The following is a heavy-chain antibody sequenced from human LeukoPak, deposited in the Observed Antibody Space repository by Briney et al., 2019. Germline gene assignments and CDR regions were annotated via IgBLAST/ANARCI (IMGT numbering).Heavy chain of an antibody. V-gene: IGHV3-30*02. Sequence: PGGSLRLSCAASGFTFSSYGMHWVRQAPGKGLEWVACIRYDGSNKYYADSVKGRFTISRDNSKNTLYLQMNSLRAEDTAVYYCAKNRRCSSTSCYEFYFDYWGQGTLVTVSS. D-gene: IGHD2-2*01. CDR1: GFTFSSYG. J-gene: IGHJ4*02. CDR3: AKNRRCSSTSCYEFYFDY. CDR2: IRYDGSNK.